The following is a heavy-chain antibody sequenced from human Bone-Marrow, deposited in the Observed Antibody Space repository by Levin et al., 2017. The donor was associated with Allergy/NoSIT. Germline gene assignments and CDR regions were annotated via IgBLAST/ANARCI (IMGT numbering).Heavy chain of an antibody. V-gene: IGHV3-30-3*01. D-gene: IGHD6-19*01. Sequence: PGESLKISCAASGFTFSSYAMHWVRQAPGKGLEWVAVISYDGSNKYYADSVKGRFTISRDNSKNTLYLQMNSLRAEDTAVYYCARDHSSGWYRGYFDYWGQGTLVTVSS. CDR2: ISYDGSNK. J-gene: IGHJ4*02. CDR3: ARDHSSGWYRGYFDY. CDR1: GFTFSSYA.